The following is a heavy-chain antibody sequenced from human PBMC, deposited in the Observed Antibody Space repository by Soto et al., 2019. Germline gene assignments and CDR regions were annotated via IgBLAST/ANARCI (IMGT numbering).Heavy chain of an antibody. D-gene: IGHD6-19*01. CDR1: GGSISSSRSY. V-gene: IGHV4-39*01. Sequence: PSENLSLTCTVSGGSISSSRSYWGWIRQPPGKGLEWIGSIYYSGSTYYNPSLKSRVTISVDTSKNQFSLKLSSVTAADTAVYYCAIPIAVAGYYFDYWGQGTLLTVSS. CDR3: AIPIAVAGYYFDY. J-gene: IGHJ4*02. CDR2: IYYSGST.